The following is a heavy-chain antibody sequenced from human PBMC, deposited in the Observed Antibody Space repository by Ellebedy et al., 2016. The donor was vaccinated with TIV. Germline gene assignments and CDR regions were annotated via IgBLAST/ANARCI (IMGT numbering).Heavy chain of an antibody. CDR1: GFTLSDHF. Sequence: GESLKISCAASGFTLSDHFLDWVRQAPGKGLEWVGRITNRVNNYNTQYAASVKGRFTISRDDSKNSLYLEMNSLKTEDTAVYYCAIIDGIVAADINWGQGTLVTVSS. CDR2: ITNRVNNYNT. D-gene: IGHD6-13*01. J-gene: IGHJ4*02. V-gene: IGHV3-72*01. CDR3: AIIDGIVAADIN.